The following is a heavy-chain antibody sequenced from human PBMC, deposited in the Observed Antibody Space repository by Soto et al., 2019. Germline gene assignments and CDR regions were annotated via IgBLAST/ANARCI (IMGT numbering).Heavy chain of an antibody. CDR2: ISYDGSNK. Sequence: GGSLRLSCAASGFTFSSYGMHWVRQAPGKGLEWVAVISYDGSNKYYADSVKGRFTISRDNSKNTLYLQMNSLRAEDTAVYYCAKDSGDIVATPETLDYWGQGTLVTVSS. D-gene: IGHD5-12*01. J-gene: IGHJ4*02. V-gene: IGHV3-30*18. CDR3: AKDSGDIVATPETLDY. CDR1: GFTFSSYG.